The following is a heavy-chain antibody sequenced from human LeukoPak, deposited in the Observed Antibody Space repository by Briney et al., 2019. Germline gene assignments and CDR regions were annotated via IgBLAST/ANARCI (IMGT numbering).Heavy chain of an antibody. J-gene: IGHJ3*02. CDR2: INHSGST. CDR1: SGSFSGYY. Sequence: PSETLSLTCAVYSGSFSGYYWRWIRQPPGKGLEWMGEINHSGSTNYNPSLKSRVTILVDTSKNQFSLKLSSVTAADTAVYYCARPAVVTAALDIWGQGTMVTVSS. V-gene: IGHV4-34*01. CDR3: ARPAVVTAALDI. D-gene: IGHD2-2*01.